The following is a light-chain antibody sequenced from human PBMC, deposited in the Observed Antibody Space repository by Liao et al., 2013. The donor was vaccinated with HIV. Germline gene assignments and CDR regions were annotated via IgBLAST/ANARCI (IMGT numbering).Light chain of an antibody. Sequence: SYDLTQPPSVSVSPGQTATITCSGDKVASKNVCWYQVKPGQSPVLVIYQDTKRPSGIPERFSGSSSGDTATLTISRVEAGDEADYYCQVWDTIDDYVVFGGGTKLTVL. CDR2: QDT. CDR1: KVASKN. J-gene: IGLJ2*01. V-gene: IGLV3-1*01. CDR3: QVWDTIDDYVV.